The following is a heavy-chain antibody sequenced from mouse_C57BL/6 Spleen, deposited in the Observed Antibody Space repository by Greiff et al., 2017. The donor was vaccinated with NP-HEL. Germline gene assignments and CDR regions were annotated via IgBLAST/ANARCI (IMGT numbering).Heavy chain of an antibody. CDR2: IDTETGGT. CDR1: GYTFTDYE. J-gene: IGHJ2*01. D-gene: IGHD2-4*01. Sequence: VQLQQSGAELVRPGASVTLSCKASGYTFTDYEMHWVKQTPVHGLEWIGAIDTETGGTASNQKFKGKAILTADKPSITVYMELRSLTSEDSAVYYCTRWADYDGYWGQGTTLTVSS. V-gene: IGHV1-15*01. CDR3: TRWADYDGY.